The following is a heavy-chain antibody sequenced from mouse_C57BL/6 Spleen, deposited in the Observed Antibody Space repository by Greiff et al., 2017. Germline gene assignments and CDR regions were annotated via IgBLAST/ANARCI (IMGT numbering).Heavy chain of an antibody. CDR3: AREGVMIKGAMDY. J-gene: IGHJ4*01. CDR1: GYTFTSYW. V-gene: IGHV1-61*01. D-gene: IGHD2-4*01. CDR2: IYPSDSET. Sequence: VKLQQPGAELVRPGSSVKLSCKASGYTFTSYWMDWVKQRPGQGLEWIGNIYPSDSETHYNQKFKDKATLTVDKSSSTAYMQLSSLTSEDSAVYYCAREGVMIKGAMDYWGQGTSVTVSS.